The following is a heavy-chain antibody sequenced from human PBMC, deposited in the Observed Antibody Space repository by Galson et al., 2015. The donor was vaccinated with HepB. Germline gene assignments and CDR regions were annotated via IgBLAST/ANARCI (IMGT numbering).Heavy chain of an antibody. D-gene: IGHD2-8*01. V-gene: IGHV4-30-4*07. Sequence: TLSLTCAVSGGSISSGGYAWSWIRQAPGKGLECIGYSYYSGSNYNNPSLKGRATISVDTSKNQFSLKLTSVTAADTAVYYCARYFETWAFDYWGQGILVSVAS. CDR2: SYYSGSN. CDR1: GGSISSGGYA. CDR3: ARYFETWAFDY. J-gene: IGHJ4*02.